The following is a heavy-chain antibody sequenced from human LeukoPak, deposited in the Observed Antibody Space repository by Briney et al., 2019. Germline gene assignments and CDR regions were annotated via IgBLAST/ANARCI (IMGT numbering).Heavy chain of an antibody. D-gene: IGHD3-22*01. V-gene: IGHV5-51*01. Sequence: GESLKISCKGSGYSFTSYWIGWVRQMPGKGLEWMGIIYPGDSDTRYSPSFQGQVTISADMSISTAYLQWSSLKASDTAMYYCARHSNYYDSSGIKGYYYYYYMDVWGKGTTVTISS. CDR1: GYSFTSYW. J-gene: IGHJ6*03. CDR2: IYPGDSDT. CDR3: ARHSNYYDSSGIKGYYYYYYMDV.